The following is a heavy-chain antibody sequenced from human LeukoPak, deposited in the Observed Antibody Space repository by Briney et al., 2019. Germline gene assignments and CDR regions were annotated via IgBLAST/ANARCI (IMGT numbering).Heavy chain of an antibody. CDR3: AKGAAVVVVTTIQY. CDR2: ISGSGGGT. CDR1: GFTFSSYA. J-gene: IGHJ1*01. D-gene: IGHD3-22*01. V-gene: IGHV3-23*01. Sequence: GVSLRLSCAASGFTFSSYAMSWVRQAPGKGLEWVSTISGSGGGTYYGDAVKGRFTISRDNSKNTLFLQMNSLRAEDTAVYYCAKGAAVVVVTTIQYWGQGTLVTVSS.